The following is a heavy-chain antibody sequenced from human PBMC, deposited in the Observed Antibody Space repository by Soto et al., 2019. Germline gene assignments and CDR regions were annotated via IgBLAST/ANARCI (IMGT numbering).Heavy chain of an antibody. D-gene: IGHD3-9*01. Sequence: QVQLQESGPGLVKPSETLSLTCTVSGDSIRTYYWSWIRQPPGRGLEWIGYIYYSGNTNYNPSLNRRVTISLDMYKNQFSLKLSSVTAVDTAVYYCATVSPLSDYDISTVYPVYYYMDVWGKGTTVTVSS. CDR1: GDSIRTYY. V-gene: IGHV4-59*01. CDR2: IYYSGNT. J-gene: IGHJ6*03. CDR3: ATVSPLSDYDISTVYPVYYYMDV.